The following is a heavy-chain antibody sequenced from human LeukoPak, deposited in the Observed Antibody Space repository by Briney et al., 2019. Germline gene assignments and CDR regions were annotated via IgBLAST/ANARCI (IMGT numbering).Heavy chain of an antibody. D-gene: IGHD2-21*02. V-gene: IGHV1-46*01. Sequence: ASVKVSCKASGYTFTSYYMHWVRQAPGQGLEWMGIINPSGGSTSYAQKFQGRVTMTRDTSTSTVYMELSSLRSEDTAVYYCAREVPYCGGDCYSGFDYWGQGTLVTVSS. CDR3: AREVPYCGGDCYSGFDY. J-gene: IGHJ4*02. CDR1: GYTFTSYY. CDR2: INPSGGST.